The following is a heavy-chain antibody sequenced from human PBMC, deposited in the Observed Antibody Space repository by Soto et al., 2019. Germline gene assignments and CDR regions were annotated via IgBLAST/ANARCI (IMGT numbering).Heavy chain of an antibody. J-gene: IGHJ6*03. CDR1: GFTFSDYY. CDR2: ISSSGSTI. CDR3: ARLGYSSSTVLWNYYYYMDV. D-gene: IGHD6-6*01. Sequence: GGSLRLSCAASGFTFSDYYMSWIRQAPGKGLEWVSYISSSGSTIYYADSVKGRFTISRDNAKNSLYLQMNSLRAEDTAVYYCARLGYSSSTVLWNYYYYMDVWGKGTTVTVSS. V-gene: IGHV3-11*01.